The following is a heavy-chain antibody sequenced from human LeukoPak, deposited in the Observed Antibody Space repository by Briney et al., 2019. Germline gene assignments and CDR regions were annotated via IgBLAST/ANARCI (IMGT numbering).Heavy chain of an antibody. Sequence: GASVKVSYEASGYTFTSYGITWVRQAPGQGLEWLGWISAYNGNTNYAQNLQGRVTMTTDTSTSTAYMELRSLRSDDTAVYYCARRGGKNYGDYVLYYDYMDVWGKGTTVTVSS. J-gene: IGHJ6*03. CDR3: ARRGGKNYGDYVLYYDYMDV. D-gene: IGHD4-17*01. CDR2: ISAYNGNT. CDR1: GYTFTSYG. V-gene: IGHV1-18*01.